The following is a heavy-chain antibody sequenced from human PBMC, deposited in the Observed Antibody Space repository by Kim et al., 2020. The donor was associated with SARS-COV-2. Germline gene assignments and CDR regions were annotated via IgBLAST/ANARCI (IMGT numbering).Heavy chain of an antibody. V-gene: IGHV3-43*02. CDR2: ISGDGGST. D-gene: IGHD6-19*01. Sequence: GGSLRLSCAASGFTFDDYAMHWVRQAPGKGLEWVSLISGDGGSTYYADSVKGRFTISRDNSKSSLYLQMNSLRTEDTALYYCAKDSSSGSGYSSARYPYYYGMDVWGQGTTVTVSS. J-gene: IGHJ6*02. CDR3: AKDSSSGSGYSSARYPYYYGMDV. CDR1: GFTFDDYA.